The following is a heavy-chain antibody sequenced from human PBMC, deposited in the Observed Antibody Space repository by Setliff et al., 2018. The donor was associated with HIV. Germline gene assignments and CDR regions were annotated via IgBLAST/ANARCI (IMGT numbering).Heavy chain of an antibody. CDR1: GGSISSGGYY. J-gene: IGHJ3*02. Sequence: SETLSLTCTVSGGSISSGGYYWSWTRQHPGKGLEWIGYIHHSGNAYYTPSLQIRATISVDTSKNQFSLKLNSVTAADTAVYYCAISPLWSGYEGEAFDIWGQGTMVTVSS. D-gene: IGHD3-3*01. CDR3: AISPLWSGYEGEAFDI. V-gene: IGHV4-31*03. CDR2: IHHSGNA.